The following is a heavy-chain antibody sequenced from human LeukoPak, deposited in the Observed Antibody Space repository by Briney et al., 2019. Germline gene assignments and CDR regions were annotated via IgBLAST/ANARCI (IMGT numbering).Heavy chain of an antibody. J-gene: IGHJ4*02. Sequence: PGGSLRLSCAASGFTFSSYSMNWVRQAPGKGLEWVSYISSSSSTIYYADSVKGRFTISRDNAKNSLYLQMNSLRAEDTAVYYCASYYVWGSYRYIDYWGQGTLVTVSS. CDR3: ASYYVWGSYRYIDY. D-gene: IGHD3-16*02. CDR2: ISSSSSTI. V-gene: IGHV3-48*01. CDR1: GFTFSSYS.